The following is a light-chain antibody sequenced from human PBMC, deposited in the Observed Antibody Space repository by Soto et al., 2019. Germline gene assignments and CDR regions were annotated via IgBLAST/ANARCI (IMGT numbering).Light chain of an antibody. J-gene: IGKJ1*01. CDR3: QHYNCYSEA. Sequence: DIQMNDSPSTLSASVGDGVTITCRASQSISYYLSWYHKKPVKAPKVLIWNASTLQRGVPSRFSGSGSGTEFTLTVSSLQPDDVATYYCQHYNCYSEAFGQVAKV. V-gene: IGKV1-5*01. CDR1: QSISYY. CDR2: NAS.